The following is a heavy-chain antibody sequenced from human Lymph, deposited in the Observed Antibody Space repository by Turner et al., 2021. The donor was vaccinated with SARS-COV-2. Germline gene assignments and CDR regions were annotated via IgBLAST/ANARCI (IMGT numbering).Heavy chain of an antibody. J-gene: IGHJ6*02. D-gene: IGHD1-26*01. Sequence: QVQLVQSGAEVKKPGASVKVSCKAPGYTFTSYDINWVRQATGQGLEWMGWMNPNRGNTGYAQKFQGRVTMTRNTSIRTAYMELSILRSEDTALYYCARGRYSGGGMDVWGQGTTVTVSS. CDR1: GYTFTSYD. CDR3: ARGRYSGGGMDV. V-gene: IGHV1-8*02. CDR2: MNPNRGNT.